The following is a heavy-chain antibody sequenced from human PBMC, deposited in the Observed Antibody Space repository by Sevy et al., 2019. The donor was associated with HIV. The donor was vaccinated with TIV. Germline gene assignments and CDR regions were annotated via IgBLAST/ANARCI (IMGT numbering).Heavy chain of an antibody. D-gene: IGHD3-22*01. CDR3: ARAPDSSGYYGINYYYYGMDV. V-gene: IGHV4-59*01. CDR2: IYYSGST. J-gene: IGHJ6*02. Sequence: SETLSLTCTVSGDSISSYYWSWIRQPPGKGLEWIGYIYYSGSTNYNPSLKSRVTISVDTSKNQFSLKLSSVTAADTAVYYCARAPDSSGYYGINYYYYGMDVWGQGTTVTVSS. CDR1: GDSISSYY.